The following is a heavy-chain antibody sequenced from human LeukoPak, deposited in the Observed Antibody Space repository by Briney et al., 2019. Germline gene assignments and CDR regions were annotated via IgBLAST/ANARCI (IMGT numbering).Heavy chain of an antibody. J-gene: IGHJ4*02. Sequence: PSETLSLTCTVSGGSISSYYWSWIRQPPGKGLEWIGRIYTSGSTNYNPSLKSRVTISVDKSKNQFSLKLSSVTAADTAVYYCARDGDTAMVTRSGYFDYWGQGTLVTVSS. CDR2: IYTSGST. V-gene: IGHV4-4*07. CDR1: GGSISSYY. CDR3: ARDGDTAMVTRSGYFDY. D-gene: IGHD5-18*01.